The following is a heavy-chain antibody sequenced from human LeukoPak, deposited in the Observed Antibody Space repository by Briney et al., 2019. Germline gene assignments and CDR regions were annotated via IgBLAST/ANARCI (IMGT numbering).Heavy chain of an antibody. CDR3: ASNRNGGAGTFVR. J-gene: IGHJ4*02. V-gene: IGHV1-69*05. D-gene: IGHD1-14*01. CDR2: IIPIFGTA. CDR1: GGTFSSYA. Sequence: SVKVSCKASGGTFSSYAISWVRQAPGQGLEWMGGIIPIFGTANYAQKFQGRVTITTDESTSTAYMELSSLRSEDTAVYYCASNRNGGAGTFVRWGQGTLVTVSS.